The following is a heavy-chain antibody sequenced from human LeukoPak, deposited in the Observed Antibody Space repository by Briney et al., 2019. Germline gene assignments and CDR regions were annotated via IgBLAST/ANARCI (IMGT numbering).Heavy chain of an antibody. CDR2: VHGDGNDI. CDR3: ARARVGDPTDY. J-gene: IGHJ4*02. D-gene: IGHD1-26*01. V-gene: IGHV3-74*01. Sequence: GGSLRLSCAASGFPFSSYAMYWVRQAPGEGLVWVSRVHGDGNDIGYADFVEGRFTISRDNAKNTLYLEMSSLGREDTAVYYCARARVGDPTDYWGQGTLVTVSS. CDR1: GFPFSSYA.